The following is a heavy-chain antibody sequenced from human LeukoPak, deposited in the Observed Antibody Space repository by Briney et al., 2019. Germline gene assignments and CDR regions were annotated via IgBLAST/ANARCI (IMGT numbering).Heavy chain of an antibody. CDR1: EYTFTSYD. CDR3: ARDDYGDYLAYY. Sequence: SVKVSCKASEYTFTSYDINWVRQATGQGLEWMGGIIPIFGTANYAQKFQGRVTITADESTSTAYMELSSLRSEDTAVYYCARDDYGDYLAYYWGQGTLVTVSS. D-gene: IGHD4-17*01. J-gene: IGHJ4*02. V-gene: IGHV1-69*13. CDR2: IIPIFGTA.